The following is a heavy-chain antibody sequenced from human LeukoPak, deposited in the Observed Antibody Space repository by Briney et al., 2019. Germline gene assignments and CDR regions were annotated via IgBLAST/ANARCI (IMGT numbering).Heavy chain of an antibody. CDR3: ATPSTVTTSYYYGMDV. V-gene: IGHV1-3*01. J-gene: IGHJ6*02. D-gene: IGHD4-17*01. CDR2: INAGNGNT. CDR1: GYTFTSYA. Sequence: ASVKVSCKASGYTFTSYAMHWVRQAPGQRLEWMGWINAGNGNTKYSQKFQGRVTITRDTSASTAYMELSSLRSDDTAVYYCATPSTVTTSYYYGMDVWGQGTTVTVSS.